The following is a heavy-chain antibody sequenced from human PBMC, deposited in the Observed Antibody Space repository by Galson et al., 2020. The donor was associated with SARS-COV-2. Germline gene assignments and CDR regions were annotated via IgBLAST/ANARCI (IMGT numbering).Heavy chain of an antibody. CDR1: GGSISSYY. J-gene: IGHJ6*02. V-gene: IGHV4-4*07. CDR3: ARGSVVAAHLDDYCYYYGMDV. D-gene: IGHD2-15*01. CDR2: IYTSGST. Sequence: ASETLSLTCTVSGGSISSYYWSWIRQPAGKGLEWIGRIYTSGSTNYNPSLKSRVTMSVDTSKNQFSLKLSSVTAADTAVYYCARGSVVAAHLDDYCYYYGMDVWGQGTTVTVSS.